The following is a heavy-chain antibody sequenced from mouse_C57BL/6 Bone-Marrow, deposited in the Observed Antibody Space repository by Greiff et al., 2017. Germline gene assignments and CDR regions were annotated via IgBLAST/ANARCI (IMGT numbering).Heavy chain of an antibody. D-gene: IGHD1-1*01. CDR1: GFTFSDYG. J-gene: IGHJ3*01. CDR3: ARQGYYGSSYVWFAY. Sequence: EVQGVESGGGLVKPGGSLKLSCAASGFTFSDYGMHWVRQAPEKGLAWVAYISSGSSTIYYADTVKGRFTISRDKAKNTLFLQMTSLRSEDTAMYYCARQGYYGSSYVWFAYWGQGTLVTVSA. V-gene: IGHV5-17*01. CDR2: ISSGSSTI.